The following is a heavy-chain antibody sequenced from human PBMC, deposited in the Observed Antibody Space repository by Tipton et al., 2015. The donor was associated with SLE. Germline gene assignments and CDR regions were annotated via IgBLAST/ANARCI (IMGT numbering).Heavy chain of an antibody. D-gene: IGHD4-17*01. CDR1: GGSISSFY. CDR2: IYYSGST. V-gene: IGHV4-59*01. J-gene: IGHJ3*02. CDR3: ARPSGGTVFDAFDI. Sequence: TLSLTCTVSGGSISSFYWSWIRQPPGQGLEWIGYIYYSGSTHYTPSLKSRVAMSVDTSKNQVSLKLSSVTAAATAVYYCARPSGGTVFDAFDIWGQGTMVTVSS.